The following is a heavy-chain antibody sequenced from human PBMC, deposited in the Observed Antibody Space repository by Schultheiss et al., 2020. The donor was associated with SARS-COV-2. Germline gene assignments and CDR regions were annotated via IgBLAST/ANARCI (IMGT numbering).Heavy chain of an antibody. D-gene: IGHD6-13*01. CDR2: INHSGST. J-gene: IGHJ4*02. CDR3: GRKGSYSSSWNS. CDR1: GGSISSGGYY. V-gene: IGHV4-61*08. Sequence: SETLSLTCTVSGGSISSGGYYWSWIRQPPGKGLEWIGEINHSGSTNYNPSLKSRVTISVDTSKNQFSLKLSSVTAADTAVYYCGRKGSYSSSWNSWGQGTLVTVSS.